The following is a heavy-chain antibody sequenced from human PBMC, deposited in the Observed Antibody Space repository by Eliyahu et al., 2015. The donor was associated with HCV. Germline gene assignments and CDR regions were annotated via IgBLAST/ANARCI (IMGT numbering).Heavy chain of an antibody. CDR1: GFTXSSYA. V-gene: IGHV3-23*01. CDR2: ISGSGGST. Sequence: EVQLLESGGGLVQPGGSLRXSCAASGFTXSSYAMSWVRQAPGKGLGWVSAISGSGGSTYYADSVKGRFTISRDNSKNTLYLQMNSLRAEDTAVYYCAKNHAGGYYYGMDVWGQGTTVTVSS. D-gene: IGHD1-14*01. CDR3: AKNHAGGYYYGMDV. J-gene: IGHJ6*02.